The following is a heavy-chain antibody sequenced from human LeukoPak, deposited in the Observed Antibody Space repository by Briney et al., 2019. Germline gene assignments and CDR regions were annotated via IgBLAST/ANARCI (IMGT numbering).Heavy chain of an antibody. CDR3: ARHYGYYYGSGSYHWFDP. Sequence: PSETLSLTCAVYGGSFSGYYWSWIRQPPGKGLEWIGEINHSGSTNYNPSLKSRVTISVDTSKNQFSLKLSSVTAADTAVYYCARHYGYYYGSGSYHWFDPWGQGTLVTVSS. J-gene: IGHJ5*02. CDR1: GGSFSGYY. D-gene: IGHD3-10*01. CDR2: INHSGST. V-gene: IGHV4-34*01.